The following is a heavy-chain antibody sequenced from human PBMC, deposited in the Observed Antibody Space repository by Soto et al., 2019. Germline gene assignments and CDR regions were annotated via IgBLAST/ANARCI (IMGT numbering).Heavy chain of an antibody. V-gene: IGHV3-23*01. CDR3: AKGGVPATISSYFDY. D-gene: IGHD2-2*01. CDR2: ISGSGDST. Sequence: GGSLRLSCAASGFTFSSYAMNWVRQAPGKGLQWVSGISGSGDSTYYADSVKGRFTISRDNSKNTLYLQMNSLRAEDTAVYYCAKGGVPATISSYFDYWGQGTLVTVSS. CDR1: GFTFSSYA. J-gene: IGHJ4*02.